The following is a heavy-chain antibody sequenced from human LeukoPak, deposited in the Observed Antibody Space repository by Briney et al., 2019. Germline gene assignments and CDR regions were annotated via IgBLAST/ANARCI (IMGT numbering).Heavy chain of an antibody. V-gene: IGHV3-15*05. CDR1: GFTFSNAW. Sequence: GGSLRLSRAASGFTFSNAWMSWVRQAPGKGLEWVGHIKSKTDGGTTGYAAPVEGRFTISRDDSKNTLYLQMNSLKTEDTAIYYCTNILTGYYNYFDNWGQGTLVTVSS. J-gene: IGHJ4*02. CDR2: IKSKTDGGTT. CDR3: TNILTGYYNYFDN. D-gene: IGHD3-9*01.